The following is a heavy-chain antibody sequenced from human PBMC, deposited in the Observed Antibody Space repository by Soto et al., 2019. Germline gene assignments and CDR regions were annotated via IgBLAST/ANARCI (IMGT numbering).Heavy chain of an antibody. D-gene: IGHD6-6*01. CDR3: AGDDGMGSSSPVG. V-gene: IGHV1-69*06. CDR1: GGTFSSYA. CDR2: IIPIFGTA. Sequence: QVQLVQSGAEVKKPGSSVKVSCKASGGTFSSYAISWVRQAPGQGLEWMGGIIPIFGTANYAQKFQGRVTITADKASSAVYMEPSSLRSEDTGVYYCAGDDGMGSSSPVGWGQGTLVTVSS. J-gene: IGHJ4*02.